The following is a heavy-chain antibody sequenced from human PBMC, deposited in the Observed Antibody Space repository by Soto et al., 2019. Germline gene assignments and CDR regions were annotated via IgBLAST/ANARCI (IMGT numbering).Heavy chain of an antibody. V-gene: IGHV3-30*18. J-gene: IGHJ6*02. Sequence: GGSLRLSCAASGFTFSSYGMHWVRQAPGKGLEWVAVISYDGSNKYYADSVKGRFTISRDNSKNTLYLQMNSLRAEDTAVYYCAKDSRDMYYYYDMDVWGQGTTVTVSS. CDR3: AKDSRDMYYYYDMDV. D-gene: IGHD2-15*01. CDR2: ISYDGSNK. CDR1: GFTFSSYG.